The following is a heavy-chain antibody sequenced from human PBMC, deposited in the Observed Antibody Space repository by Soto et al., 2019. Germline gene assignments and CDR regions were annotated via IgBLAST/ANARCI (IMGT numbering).Heavy chain of an antibody. J-gene: IGHJ4*02. CDR2: IYYSGST. CDR3: ARDLYRDYFGY. V-gene: IGHV4-59*12. CDR1: CGSISSYY. D-gene: IGHD2-21*01. Sequence: SETLSLTCTVSCGSISSYYWSWIRQPPGKGLEWIGYIYYSGSTNYNPSLKSRVTISVDTSKNQFSLKLSSVTAADTAVYYCARDLYRDYFGYWGRGALVTVSS.